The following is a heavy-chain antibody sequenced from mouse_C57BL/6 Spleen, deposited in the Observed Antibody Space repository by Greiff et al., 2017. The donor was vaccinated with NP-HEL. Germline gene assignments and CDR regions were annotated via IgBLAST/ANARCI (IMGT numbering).Heavy chain of an antibody. CDR2: ISYDGSN. CDR1: GYSITSGYY. Sequence: EVKLVESGPGLVKPSQSLSLTCSVTGYSITSGYYWNWIRQFPGNKLEWMGYISYDGSNNYNPSLKNRISITRDTSKNQFFLKLNSVTTEDTATYYCARDLARYYDYDGYYFDYWGQGTTLTVSS. J-gene: IGHJ2*01. V-gene: IGHV3-6*01. CDR3: ARDLARYYDYDGYYFDY. D-gene: IGHD2-4*01.